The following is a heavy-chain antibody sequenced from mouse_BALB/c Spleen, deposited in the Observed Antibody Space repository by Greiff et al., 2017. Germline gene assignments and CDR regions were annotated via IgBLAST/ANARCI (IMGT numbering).Heavy chain of an antibody. CDR3: ARDRTGTLRGFAY. D-gene: IGHD4-1*01. V-gene: IGHV1-7*01. CDR2: INPSTGYT. CDR1: GYTFTSYW. Sequence: VQLQQSGAELAKPGASVKMSCKASGYTFTSYWMHWVKQRPGQGLEWIGYINPSTGYTEYNQKFKDKATLTADKSSSTAYMQLSSLTSEDSAVYYCARDRTGTLRGFAYWGQGTLVTVSA. J-gene: IGHJ3*01.